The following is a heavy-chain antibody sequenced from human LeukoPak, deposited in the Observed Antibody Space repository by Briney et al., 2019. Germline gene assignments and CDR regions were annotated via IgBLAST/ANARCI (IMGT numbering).Heavy chain of an antibody. J-gene: IGHJ4*02. D-gene: IGHD3-22*01. V-gene: IGHV3-9*01. Sequence: PGRSLRLSCAASGFTFDDYAMHWVRQAPGKGLEWVSGISWNNGSIGYADSVKGRFTISRDNAKNSLYLQMNSLRAEDTALYYCAKDFPPTYYYDSSGFDYWGQGTLVTVSS. CDR3: AKDFPPTYYYDSSGFDY. CDR2: ISWNNGSI. CDR1: GFTFDDYA.